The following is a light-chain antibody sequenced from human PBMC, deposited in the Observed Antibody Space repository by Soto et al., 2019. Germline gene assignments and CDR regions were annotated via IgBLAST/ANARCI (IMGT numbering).Light chain of an antibody. CDR3: HQYYNTLWT. J-gene: IGKJ1*01. Sequence: DVVMTQSPDSLALSLGERATINCKSSQSLLSSSDNRNYLAWFQQKVGQPPKLLIRWASTRESGVPDRFSGSGSGTDFTLTISSLQAEDVAVYYCHQYYNTLWTFGQGTKVDIK. V-gene: IGKV4-1*01. CDR1: QSLLSSSDNRNY. CDR2: WAS.